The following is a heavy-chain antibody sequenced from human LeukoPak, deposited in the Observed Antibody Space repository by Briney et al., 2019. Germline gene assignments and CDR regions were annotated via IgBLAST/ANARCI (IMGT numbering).Heavy chain of an antibody. V-gene: IGHV3-30*18. CDR3: ANLVGSGFSQGAFDI. CDR2: ISYDGSNK. Sequence: PGGSLRLSCAASGFTFSSYGMHWVRQAPGKGLEWVAVISYDGSNKYHADSVKGRFTISRDNSKNTLYLQMNSLRAEDTAVYYCANLVGSGFSQGAFDIWGQGTMVTVSS. CDR1: GFTFSSYG. D-gene: IGHD6-19*01. J-gene: IGHJ3*02.